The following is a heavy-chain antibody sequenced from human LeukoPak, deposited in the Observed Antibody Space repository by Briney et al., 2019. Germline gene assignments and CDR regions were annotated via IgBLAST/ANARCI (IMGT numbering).Heavy chain of an antibody. V-gene: IGHV3-7*03. D-gene: IGHD3-9*01. Sequence: GGSLRLSCAASGFTFSSYWMSWVRQAPGKGLEWVANMKQDGSEKYYVDSVKGRFTISRDNAKNSLYLQMNSLRAEDTAVYYCAREGLRYFEYYFDYWGQGTLVTVSS. J-gene: IGHJ4*02. CDR2: MKQDGSEK. CDR1: GFTFSSYW. CDR3: AREGLRYFEYYFDY.